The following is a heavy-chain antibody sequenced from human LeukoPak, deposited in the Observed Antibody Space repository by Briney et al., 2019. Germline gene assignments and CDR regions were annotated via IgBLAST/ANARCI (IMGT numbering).Heavy chain of an antibody. D-gene: IGHD5-18*01. CDR1: GGTFSSYA. J-gene: IGHJ4*02. CDR2: IIPILGIA. Sequence: GASVKVSCKASGGTFSSYAISWVRQAPGQGLEWMGRIIPILGIANYAQKFQGRVTITADKSTGTAYMELSSLRSEDTAVYYCARDPPVDTARRNYWGQGTLVTVSS. V-gene: IGHV1-69*04. CDR3: ARDPPVDTARRNY.